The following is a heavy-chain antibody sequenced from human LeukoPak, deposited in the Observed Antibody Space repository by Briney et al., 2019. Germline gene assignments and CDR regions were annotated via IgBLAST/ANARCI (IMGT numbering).Heavy chain of an antibody. CDR3: ARRQNTDSSDVKGAFDI. J-gene: IGHJ3*02. CDR1: GGSIIRSTYY. Sequence: SETLSLTCTVSGGSIIRSTYYWSWIRQPPGKGPEWIGSIHFSGSTYYNPSLESRVTISVDTSKNDFSLKLSSVTAADTAVYYCARRQNTDSSDVKGAFDIWGQGTMVTVSS. D-gene: IGHD3-22*01. V-gene: IGHV4-39*02. CDR2: IHFSGST.